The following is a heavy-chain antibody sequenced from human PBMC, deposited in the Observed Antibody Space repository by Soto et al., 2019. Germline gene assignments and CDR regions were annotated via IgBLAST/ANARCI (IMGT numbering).Heavy chain of an antibody. CDR1: GFSVSTSGMG. CDR2: IDWDDDK. D-gene: IGHD4-17*01. V-gene: IGHV2-70*01. Sequence: GSGPTLVNPTQTLTLTCTFSGFSVSTSGMGVSWIRQPPGKALEWLALIDWDDDKYYSTSLKTRVTISKDTYKNQVVLTMTNMDPVDSATYYCARMRSRLRTDAFDIWGQGTRVTVSS. J-gene: IGHJ3*02. CDR3: ARMRSRLRTDAFDI.